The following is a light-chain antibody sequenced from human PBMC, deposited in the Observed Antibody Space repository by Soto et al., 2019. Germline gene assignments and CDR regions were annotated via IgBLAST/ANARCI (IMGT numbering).Light chain of an antibody. J-gene: IGLJ2*01. CDR3: SSYTSSNAPVV. Sequence: QSALTQPASVSGSPGQSITISCTGTSSDVGGYNYVSWYQQYPGKAPKLIIYEVSNRPSGLSNGFPASKSGNTASLTISGLPAEDEADYYCSSYTSSNAPVVFGGGTKLTVL. V-gene: IGLV2-14*01. CDR2: EVS. CDR1: SSDVGGYNY.